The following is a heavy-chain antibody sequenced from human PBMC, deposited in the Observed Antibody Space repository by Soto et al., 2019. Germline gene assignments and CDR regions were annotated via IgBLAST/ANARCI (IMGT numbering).Heavy chain of an antibody. J-gene: IGHJ5*02. D-gene: IGHD3-22*01. Sequence: GGSLRLSCAASGFTFSGYGMHWVRQAPGKGLEWVAVISYDGSNKYYADSVKGRFTISRDNSKNTLYLQMNSLRAEDTAVYYCAKPLPYYYDSSGYFNWFDPWGQGTLVTVSS. CDR3: AKPLPYYYDSSGYFNWFDP. CDR2: ISYDGSNK. CDR1: GFTFSGYG. V-gene: IGHV3-30*18.